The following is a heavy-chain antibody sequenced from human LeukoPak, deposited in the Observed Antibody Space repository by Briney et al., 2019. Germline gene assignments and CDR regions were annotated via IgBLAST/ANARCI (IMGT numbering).Heavy chain of an antibody. CDR2: IYYSGSA. J-gene: IGHJ5*02. V-gene: IGHV4-31*03. D-gene: IGHD5-12*01. Sequence: PSETLSLTCTVSGDSISSGGYYWSWIRQHPGKGLEWIGYIYYSGSAYYNPFLKSRVSISVVTSKNQFSLKLTSVTAADTALYFCARDYSRGYAWFDPWGQGILVTVSS. CDR1: GDSISSGGYY. CDR3: ARDYSRGYAWFDP.